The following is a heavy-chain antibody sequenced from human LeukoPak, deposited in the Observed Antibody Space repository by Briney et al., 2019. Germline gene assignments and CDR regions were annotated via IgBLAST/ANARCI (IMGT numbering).Heavy chain of an antibody. CDR1: GXTVSSNY. V-gene: IGHV3-7*04. CDR3: ATVLRGFDL. Sequence: GGSLRLSCAASGXTVSSNYMSWVRQAPGKGLEWVANIEQDGSEKYYVDSVKGRFTISRDNAKNSLYLQMNSLRAEDTAVYYCATVLRGFDLWGRGTLVTVSS. J-gene: IGHJ2*01. CDR2: IEQDGSEK.